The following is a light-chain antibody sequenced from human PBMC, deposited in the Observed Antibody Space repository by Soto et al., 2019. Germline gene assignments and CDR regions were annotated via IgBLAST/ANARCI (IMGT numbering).Light chain of an antibody. V-gene: IGLV2-11*01. Sequence: QSALTQPRSVSGSPGQSVTIACKGTSSDVGGYKYVSWYQQHPGKVPKLIIYDVSQRPSGVPDRFSGSKSGNTASLTISGLQAEDEADYYCCSYAGSYIWVFGGGTKLTVL. CDR3: CSYAGSYIWV. J-gene: IGLJ3*02. CDR1: SSDVGGYKY. CDR2: DVS.